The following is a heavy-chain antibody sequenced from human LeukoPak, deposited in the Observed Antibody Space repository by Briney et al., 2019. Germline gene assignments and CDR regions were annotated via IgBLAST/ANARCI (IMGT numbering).Heavy chain of an antibody. J-gene: IGHJ5*01. CDR2: IDTSSTTM. CDR3: ARDNWVDC. V-gene: IGHV3-48*04. CDR1: GFTFSSYS. Sequence: GWSLRLSCAASGFTFSSYSMNWVRQAPGKGLEWVSFIDTSSTTMYYTDSVKGRFTISRDNAKNSLYLQMNSLKVEDTAIYYCARDNWVDCWGQGTLVTVSS.